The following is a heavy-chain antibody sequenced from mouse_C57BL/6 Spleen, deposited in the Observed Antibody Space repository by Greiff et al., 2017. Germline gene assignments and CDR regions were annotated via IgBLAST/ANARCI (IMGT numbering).Heavy chain of an antibody. Sequence: VKLVESGGGLVKPGGSLKLSCAASGFTFSSYAMSWVRQTPEKRLEWVATISDGGSYTYYPDNVKGRFTISRDNAKNNLYLQMSHLKSEDTAMYYCAREGMMAMDYWGQGTSVTVSS. CDR3: AREGMMAMDY. CDR2: ISDGGSYT. CDR1: GFTFSSYA. D-gene: IGHD2-3*01. J-gene: IGHJ4*01. V-gene: IGHV5-4*01.